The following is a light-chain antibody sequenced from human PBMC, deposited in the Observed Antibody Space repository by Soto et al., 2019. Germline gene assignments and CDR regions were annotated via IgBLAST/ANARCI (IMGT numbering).Light chain of an antibody. V-gene: IGLV4-69*01. CDR1: SGHSSYA. CDR2: LNSDGSH. Sequence: QLVLTQSPSASASLGASVKLTCTLSSGHSSYAIAWQQQQPEKGPRYLMKLNSDGSHSKGGGIPDRFSGSSSGAERYLTISSLQSEDEADYYCQTWGTGIQVFGTGTKVTVL. CDR3: QTWGTGIQV. J-gene: IGLJ1*01.